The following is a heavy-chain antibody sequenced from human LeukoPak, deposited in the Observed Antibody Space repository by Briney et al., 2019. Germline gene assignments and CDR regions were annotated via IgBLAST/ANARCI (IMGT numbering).Heavy chain of an antibody. V-gene: IGHV1-24*01. J-gene: IGHJ2*01. CDR3: ATPYSSGWYNWYFDL. CDR2: FDPEDGET. Sequence: ASVKVSCKVSEYTLTELSMHWVRQAPGKGLEWMGGFDPEDGETIYAQKFQGRVTMTEDTSTDTAYMELSSLRSEDTAVYYCATPYSSGWYNWYFDLWGRGILVTVSS. D-gene: IGHD6-19*01. CDR1: EYTLTELS.